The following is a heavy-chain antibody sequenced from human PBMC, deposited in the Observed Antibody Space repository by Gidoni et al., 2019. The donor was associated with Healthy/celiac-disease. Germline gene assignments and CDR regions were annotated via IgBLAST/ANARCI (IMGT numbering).Heavy chain of an antibody. CDR3: TTAHCSGGSCYPGY. CDR2: MKSKTDGGTT. CDR1: GFTFRHAW. V-gene: IGHV3-15*01. J-gene: IGHJ4*02. Sequence: EVQLVESGGGLVKPGGSLRLSCAASGFTFRHAWMSWVRQAPWKGLEWVGRMKSKTDGGTTDYAAPVKGRFTISRDDSKNTLYLQMNSLKTEDTAVYYCTTAHCSGGSCYPGYGGQGTLVTVSS. D-gene: IGHD2-15*01.